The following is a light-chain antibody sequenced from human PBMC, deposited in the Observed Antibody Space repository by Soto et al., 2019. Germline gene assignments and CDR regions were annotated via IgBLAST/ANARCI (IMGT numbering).Light chain of an antibody. V-gene: IGKV4-1*01. CDR1: KSVLYSSNNKNY. CDR2: DAS. J-gene: IGKJ5*01. Sequence: DIVMSQSQDSLVVSLRERGTIKCNSSKSVLYSSNNKNYLAWYQQKPGKAPKLLVYDASTLQSGVATRFSGSGSGTDFTLTISSLQPEDFATYFCQQGYSTAIPFGQGTRLEIK. CDR3: QQGYSTAIP.